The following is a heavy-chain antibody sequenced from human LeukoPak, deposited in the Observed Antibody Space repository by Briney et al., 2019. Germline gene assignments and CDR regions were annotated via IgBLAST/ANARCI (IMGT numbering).Heavy chain of an antibody. V-gene: IGHV3-21*01. J-gene: IGHJ4*02. Sequence: PGGSLRLSCAASGFTFSSYSMNWVRQAPGKGLEWVSSISSSSSYIYYADSVKGRFTISRDNAKNSLYLQMNSLRAEDTAVYYCARDVVAATPQIDYWGQGTLVTVSS. CDR3: ARDVVAATPQIDY. D-gene: IGHD2-15*01. CDR2: ISSSSSYI. CDR1: GFTFSSYS.